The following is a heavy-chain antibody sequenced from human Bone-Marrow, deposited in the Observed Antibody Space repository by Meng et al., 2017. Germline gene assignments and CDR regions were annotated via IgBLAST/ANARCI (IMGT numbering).Heavy chain of an antibody. CDR3: AKDRASGSYSYYFAY. D-gene: IGHD1-26*01. Sequence: GGSLRLSCAASGFTFSNYAMSWVRQAPGKGLEWVSSVSATGVSTYYADSVKGRFTVSRDNSKNMLYLQVNTLRAEDTAIYYCAKDRASGSYSYYFAYWGQGTLVTVSS. V-gene: IGHV3-23*01. CDR1: GFTFSNYA. J-gene: IGHJ4*02. CDR2: VSATGVST.